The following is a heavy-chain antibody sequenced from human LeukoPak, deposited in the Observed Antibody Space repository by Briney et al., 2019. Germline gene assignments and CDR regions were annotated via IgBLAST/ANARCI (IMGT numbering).Heavy chain of an antibody. J-gene: IGHJ6*04. CDR3: ARSVTSHYYYYGMDV. V-gene: IGHV2-70*04. CDR2: IDWDDDK. Sequence: SGPALVKPTQTLTLTCTFSGFSLSTSGMRVSWIRQPPGKALEWLARIDWDDDKFYSTSLKTRLTISKDTSKNQVVLTMTNMDPVDTATYYCARSVTSHYYYYGMDVWGKGTTVTVSS. D-gene: IGHD4-17*01. CDR1: GFSLSTSGMR.